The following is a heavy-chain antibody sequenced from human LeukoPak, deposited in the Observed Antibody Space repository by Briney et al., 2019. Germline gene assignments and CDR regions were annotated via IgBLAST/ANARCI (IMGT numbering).Heavy chain of an antibody. J-gene: IGHJ4*02. V-gene: IGHV1-69*06. Sequence: SVKVSCKVSGVTFNSDAITWLRQVPGQGLEWMGGIIPIFGPPDYAQNFQDRLTISADKSTSTAYMELSRLRSDDTAVYYCARGPPAVQILRYFNGHLYWGQGTLVTVSS. D-gene: IGHD3-9*01. CDR2: IIPIFGPP. CDR1: GVTFNSDA. CDR3: ARGPPAVQILRYFNGHLY.